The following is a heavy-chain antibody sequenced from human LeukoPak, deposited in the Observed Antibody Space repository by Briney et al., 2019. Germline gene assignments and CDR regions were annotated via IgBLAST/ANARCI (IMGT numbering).Heavy chain of an antibody. CDR3: ARHCSGGTCPLSFDAFDI. J-gene: IGHJ3*02. Sequence: SETLSLTCPVPGGSISSFFWSWISQPPGKGLGWFWYFYNGDRTNYNPSLKSGVTISVDTSKNQFSLMLTPVTASDTAMYYCARHCSGGTCPLSFDAFDIWGQGTMVTVSS. CDR2: FYNGDRT. D-gene: IGHD2-15*01. CDR1: GGSISSFF. V-gene: IGHV4-59*08.